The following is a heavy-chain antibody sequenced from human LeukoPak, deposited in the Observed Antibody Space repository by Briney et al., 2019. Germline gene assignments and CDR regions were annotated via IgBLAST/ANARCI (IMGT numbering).Heavy chain of an antibody. D-gene: IGHD4-23*01. CDR1: GGSIRSYY. CDR3: ARWTVVTPYYFDY. Sequence: PSETLSLTCTVSGGSIRSYYWSWIRQPPGKGLEWIGCIYNSGSTNYNPSLKSRVSISVDTSKNQFSLKLSSVTAADTAVYYCARWTVVTPYYFDYWGQGTLVTVSS. CDR2: IYNSGST. V-gene: IGHV4-59*08. J-gene: IGHJ4*02.